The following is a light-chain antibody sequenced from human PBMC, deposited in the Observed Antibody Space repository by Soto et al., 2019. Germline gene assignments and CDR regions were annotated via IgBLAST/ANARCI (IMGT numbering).Light chain of an antibody. J-gene: IGKJ2*01. CDR2: GAS. Sequence: EIVLTQSPGTLSLSPGERATLSCRASQSVSSSYLAWYQQKPGQAPRLLIYGASNRATGIPDRFSASGSGTDFTLTISRLEPEDFAVYYCLQYGSSPPYTFGQGTKLEIK. V-gene: IGKV3-20*01. CDR3: LQYGSSPPYT. CDR1: QSVSSSY.